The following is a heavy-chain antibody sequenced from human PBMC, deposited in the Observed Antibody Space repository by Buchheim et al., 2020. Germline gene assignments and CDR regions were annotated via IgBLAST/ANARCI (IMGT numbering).Heavy chain of an antibody. CDR2: VYHDGST. J-gene: IGHJ4*02. Sequence: QVQLQESGPGLVKPSETLSLTCTVSGGAISSYYWSWIRQSPGKGLEWIGYVYHDGSTSYNAALKSRVTMSVETSQHRFSLKLTSVTAADTAVYYCARGFSAYDLYFDYWGQGT. D-gene: IGHD5-12*01. CDR1: GGAISSYY. CDR3: ARGFSAYDLYFDY. V-gene: IGHV4-59*01.